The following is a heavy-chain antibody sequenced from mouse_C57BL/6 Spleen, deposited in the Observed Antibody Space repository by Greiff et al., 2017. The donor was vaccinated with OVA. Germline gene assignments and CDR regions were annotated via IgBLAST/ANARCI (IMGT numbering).Heavy chain of an antibody. CDR3: ARHEEGLYYYGSKGYFDV. CDR2: FYPGSGSI. CDR1: GYTFTEYT. V-gene: IGHV1-62-2*01. J-gene: IGHJ1*03. D-gene: IGHD1-1*01. Sequence: VQLQQSGAELVKPGASVKLSCKASGYTFTEYTIHWVKQRSGQGLEWIGWFYPGSGSIKYNEKFKDKATLTADKSSSTVYMELSRLTSEDSAVYFCARHEEGLYYYGSKGYFDVWGTGTTVTVSS.